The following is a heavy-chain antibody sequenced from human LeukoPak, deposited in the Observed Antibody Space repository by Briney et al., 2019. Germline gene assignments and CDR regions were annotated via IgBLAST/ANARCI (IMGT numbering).Heavy chain of an antibody. D-gene: IGHD1-26*01. CDR3: ARHLGGSYHDAFDI. CDR2: IIPIFGTA. CDR1: GGTFSSYA. Sequence: GASVKVSCKASGGTFSSYAISWVRQAPGQGLEWIAGIIPIFGTANYAQKFQGRVTITTDESTSTAYMELSSLRSEDTAVYYCARHLGGSYHDAFDIWGQGTMVTVSS. J-gene: IGHJ3*02. V-gene: IGHV1-69*05.